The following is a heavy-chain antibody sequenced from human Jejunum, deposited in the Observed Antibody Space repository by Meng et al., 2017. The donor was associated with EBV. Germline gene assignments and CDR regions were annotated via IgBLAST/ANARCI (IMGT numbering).Heavy chain of an antibody. CDR2: INTNTGHP. Sequence: QVQLVQSGSELKKPGASVKVSCKASGYTFTSSGINWVRQAPGQGLEWMGWINTNTGHPTYAQDFTGRFVFSLDTSVSTAYLQITSLSTEDNAVYYCARVRPGGGWFDPWGQGTLVTVSS. J-gene: IGHJ5*02. CDR3: ARVRPGGGWFDP. CDR1: GYTFTSSG. V-gene: IGHV7-4-1*02. D-gene: IGHD2-8*02.